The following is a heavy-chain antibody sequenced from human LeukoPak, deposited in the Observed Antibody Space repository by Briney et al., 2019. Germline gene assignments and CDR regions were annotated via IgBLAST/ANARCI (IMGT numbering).Heavy chain of an antibody. CDR2: VIPIFGTA. D-gene: IGHD3-3*01. CDR1: GGTFSSYA. V-gene: IGHV1-69*05. Sequence: ASVKVSCKASGGTFSSYAISWVRQAPGQGLEWMGGVIPIFGTANYAQKFQGRVTITTDESTSTAYMELSSLRSEDTAVYYCARGDGFLERHGGFDYWGQGTLVTVSS. CDR3: ARGDGFLERHGGFDY. J-gene: IGHJ4*02.